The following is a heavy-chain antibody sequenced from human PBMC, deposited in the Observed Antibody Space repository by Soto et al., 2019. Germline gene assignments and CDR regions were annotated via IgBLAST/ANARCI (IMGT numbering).Heavy chain of an antibody. CDR1: GYSFTSYW. CDR3: ASPAPGVVVTAPDAFDI. CDR2: IYPGDSDT. V-gene: IGHV5-51*01. Sequence: PGESLKISCKGSGYSFTSYWIGWVRQMPGKGLEWMGIIYPGDSDTRYSPSFQGQVTISADKSISTAYLQWSSLKASDTAMYYSASPAPGVVVTAPDAFDIWGQGTMVTVSS. D-gene: IGHD2-21*02. J-gene: IGHJ3*02.